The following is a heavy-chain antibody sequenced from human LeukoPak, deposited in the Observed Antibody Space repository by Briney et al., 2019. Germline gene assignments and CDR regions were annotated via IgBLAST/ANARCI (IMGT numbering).Heavy chain of an antibody. CDR3: ARGDANGAFDN. Sequence: TSETLSLTCTVSGGSISSYYWSWIRQPPGKGLEWIGHIYYSGSTNYNPSLKSRVTISVDTSKNQFSLKLSSVTAADTAVYYCARGDANGAFDNWGQGTMVTVSS. CDR1: GGSISSYY. J-gene: IGHJ3*02. D-gene: IGHD1-1*01. V-gene: IGHV4-59*01. CDR2: IYYSGST.